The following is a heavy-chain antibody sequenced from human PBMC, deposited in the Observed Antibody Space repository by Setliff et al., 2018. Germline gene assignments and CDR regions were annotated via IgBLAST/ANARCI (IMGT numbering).Heavy chain of an antibody. CDR2: IKSSREGATS. J-gene: IGHJ5*01. CDR3: TTGPRDSRNYMTWLDS. Sequence: GGSLRLSCSVSGITFKNAWMTWVRQAPGKGPEWVGRIKSSREGATSDYGAPAKGRFTTSRDDSKNMIYLQMNNLKSDDTGFYYCTTGPRDSRNYMTWLDSWGQGTLVTVSS. CDR1: GITFKNAW. D-gene: IGHD4-4*01. V-gene: IGHV3-15*01.